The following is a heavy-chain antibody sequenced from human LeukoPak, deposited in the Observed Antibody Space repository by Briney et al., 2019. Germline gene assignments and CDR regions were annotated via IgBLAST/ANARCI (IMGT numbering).Heavy chain of an antibody. V-gene: IGHV4-34*01. CDR3: ARGRAYCSSTSCRSLDY. Sequence: SETLSLTCAVYGGSFSGYYWSWIRQPPGKGLGWIGEINHSGSTNYNPSLKSRVTISVDTSKNQFSLKLSSVTAADTAVYYCARGRAYCSSTSCRSLDYWGQGTLVTVSS. D-gene: IGHD2-2*01. J-gene: IGHJ4*02. CDR2: INHSGST. CDR1: GGSFSGYY.